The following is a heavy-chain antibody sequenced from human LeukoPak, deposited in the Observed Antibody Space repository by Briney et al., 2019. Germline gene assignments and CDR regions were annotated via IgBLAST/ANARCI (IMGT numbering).Heavy chain of an antibody. V-gene: IGHV4-59*01. CDR3: ARASYQVVAGLFDY. CDR1: GGSISSYY. CDR2: IYYSGST. Sequence: PSETLSLTCTVSGGSISSYYWSWIRQPPGKGLEWIGYIYYSGSTNYNPSLKSRVTISVDTSKNQFSLKLSSVTAADTAVYYCARASYQVVAGLFDYWGQGTLVTVSS. D-gene: IGHD2-2*01. J-gene: IGHJ4*02.